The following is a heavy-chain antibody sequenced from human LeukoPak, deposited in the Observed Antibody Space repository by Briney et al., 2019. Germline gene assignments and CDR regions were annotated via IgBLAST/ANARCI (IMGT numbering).Heavy chain of an antibody. CDR3: ARDLDDAFDI. Sequence: SVRISCKASGYTFTEYYIHWVRQAPGQGLEWMGWINPKTGSTNYPQKFQGRVTMTRDTSISTTNMELSRLRSDDTAVYFCARDLDDAFDIWGQGTMVTVSS. CDR2: INPKTGST. CDR1: GYTFTEYY. J-gene: IGHJ3*02. V-gene: IGHV1-2*02. D-gene: IGHD1-1*01.